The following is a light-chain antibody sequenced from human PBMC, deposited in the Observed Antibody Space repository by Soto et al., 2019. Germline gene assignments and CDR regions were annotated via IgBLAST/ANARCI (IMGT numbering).Light chain of an antibody. CDR3: QQHSNGPPIT. J-gene: IGKJ5*01. CDR2: DAS. V-gene: IGKV3-11*01. CDR1: QSVSSY. Sequence: EIGLTQSPATLSLSPGSRATLSCSASQSVSSYLAWYQQKPGQAPRLLIYDASDRATGIPGSFSGSGSGTEFTLTISSLEPEDFAVYYCQQHSNGPPITFGEGPLLEI.